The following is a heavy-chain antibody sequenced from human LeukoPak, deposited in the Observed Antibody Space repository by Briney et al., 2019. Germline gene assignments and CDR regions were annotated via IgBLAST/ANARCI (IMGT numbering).Heavy chain of an antibody. J-gene: IGHJ4*02. Sequence: PGGSLRLSCAASGFTFSSYGMHWVRQAPGKGLEWVAVISYDGSNKYYADSVKGRFTISRDNSKNTLYLQMNSLRAEDTAVYYCAKVIRMSFIDYWGQGTLVTVSS. CDR1: GFTFSSYG. CDR2: ISYDGSNK. D-gene: IGHD2-15*01. CDR3: AKVIRMSFIDY. V-gene: IGHV3-30*18.